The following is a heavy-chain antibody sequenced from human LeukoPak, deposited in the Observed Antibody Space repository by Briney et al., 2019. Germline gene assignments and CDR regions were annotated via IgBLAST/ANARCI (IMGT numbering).Heavy chain of an antibody. CDR2: IIPIFGTA. V-gene: IGHV1-69*06. D-gene: IGHD2-2*01. Sequence: ASVKVSCKASGGTFSSYAISWVRQAPGQGLEWMGGIIPIFGTANYAQKFQGRVTITADKSTSTAYMELSSLRSEDTAVYYCARAQDIVVVPAPGLCAFDIWGQGTMVTVSS. CDR1: GGTFSSYA. CDR3: ARAQDIVVVPAPGLCAFDI. J-gene: IGHJ3*02.